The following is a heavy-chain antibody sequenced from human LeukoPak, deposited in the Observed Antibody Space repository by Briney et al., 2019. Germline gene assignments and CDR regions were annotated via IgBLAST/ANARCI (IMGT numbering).Heavy chain of an antibody. CDR1: GYTFTSYA. Sequence: SVKVSCKASGYTFTSYAMHWVRQAPGQRLEWMGWINAGNGNTKYSQKFQGRVTITRDTSASTAYMELSSLRSEDTAVYYCARGRDCSGGSCYRWWFDPWGQGTLVTVSS. CDR2: INAGNGNT. D-gene: IGHD2-15*01. J-gene: IGHJ5*02. CDR3: ARGRDCSGGSCYRWWFDP. V-gene: IGHV1-3*01.